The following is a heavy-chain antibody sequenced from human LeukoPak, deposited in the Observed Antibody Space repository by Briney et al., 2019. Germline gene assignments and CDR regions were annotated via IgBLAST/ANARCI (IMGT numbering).Heavy chain of an antibody. Sequence: ETLSLTCTVSGGSISSSSYYWGWIRQPPGKGLEWVSVISGGGDSADYADSMKGRFTISRDNSKNTLYLQMYSLRAEDTALYYCARLGCTGTICYANYWGQGTLVTVSS. CDR1: GGSISSSSYY. CDR2: ISGGGDSA. CDR3: ARLGCTGTICYANY. J-gene: IGHJ4*02. V-gene: IGHV3-23*01. D-gene: IGHD2-2*01.